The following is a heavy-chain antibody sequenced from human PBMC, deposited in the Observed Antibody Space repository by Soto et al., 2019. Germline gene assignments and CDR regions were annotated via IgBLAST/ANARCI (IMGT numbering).Heavy chain of an antibody. CDR1: GFTFSSYG. V-gene: IGHV3-30*03. J-gene: IGHJ6*02. CDR3: ARPMIVVVITSGMDV. D-gene: IGHD3-22*01. Sequence: GESLRLSCAASGFTFSSYGMHWGRQPPGKGLEWVAVITYDGSNKYYADSVKGRFTISRDNSKNTLYLQMNSLRAEDTAVYYCARPMIVVVITSGMDVWGQGTTVTVSS. CDR2: ITYDGSNK.